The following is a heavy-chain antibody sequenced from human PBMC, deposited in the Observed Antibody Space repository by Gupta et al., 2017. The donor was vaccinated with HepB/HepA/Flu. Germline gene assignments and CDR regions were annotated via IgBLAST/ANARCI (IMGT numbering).Heavy chain of an antibody. Sequence: EVQVVESGGGLVQPGGCLRLSCAASGFTFTTYSMHLVRTAPGRGLEWVSSSSFSGDYIYYADSVKGRFTSSRDNAENSLFLQMNSLRAEDTAIYYCATGPGDFWSGYYLGYFDYWGQGTLVTVSS. CDR2: SSFSGDYI. V-gene: IGHV3-21*01. D-gene: IGHD3-3*01. J-gene: IGHJ4*02. CDR3: ATGPGDFWSGYYLGYFDY. CDR1: GFTFTTYS.